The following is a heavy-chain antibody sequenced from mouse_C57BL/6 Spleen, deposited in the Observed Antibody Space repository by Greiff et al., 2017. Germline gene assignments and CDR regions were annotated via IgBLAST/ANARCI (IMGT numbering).Heavy chain of an antibody. Sequence: EVQLQQSGPELVKPGASVKISCKASGYSFTDYNMNWVKQSNGKSPEWIGVINPNYGTTSYNQKFKGKATLTVDQSSSTAYMQLNSLTSEDSAVYYWARGSTTVVAYYFDYWGQGTTLTVSS. CDR3: ARGSTTVVAYYFDY. CDR1: GYSFTDYN. D-gene: IGHD1-1*01. V-gene: IGHV1-39*01. J-gene: IGHJ2*01. CDR2: INPNYGTT.